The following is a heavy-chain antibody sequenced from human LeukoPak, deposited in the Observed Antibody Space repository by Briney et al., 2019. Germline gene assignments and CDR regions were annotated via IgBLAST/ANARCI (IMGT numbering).Heavy chain of an antibody. CDR2: IYYRIGNMYYSGST. CDR1: GGSISSSDFY. Sequence: SETLSLTCTVSGGSISSSDFYWGWIRQPPGKGLEWIGTIYYRIGNMYYSGSTYYNPSLKSRVTISVDTSKNQFSLKLSSVTAADTAFYYCASQGHHGKIVGTTLSYFYMDVWGKGTTVTVSS. V-gene: IGHV4-39*07. CDR3: ASQGHHGKIVGTTLSYFYMDV. J-gene: IGHJ6*03. D-gene: IGHD1-26*01.